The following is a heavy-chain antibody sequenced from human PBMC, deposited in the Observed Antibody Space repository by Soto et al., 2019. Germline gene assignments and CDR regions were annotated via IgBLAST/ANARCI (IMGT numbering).Heavy chain of an antibody. CDR3: AKALIAVAGTFIGGRARDWFDP. J-gene: IGHJ5*02. CDR1: GFTFSSYA. CDR2: ISGSGGST. Sequence: PGGSLRLSCAASGFTFSSYAMSWVRQAPGKGLEWVSAISGSGGSTYYADSVKGRFTISRDNSKNTPYLQMNSLRAEDTAVYYCAKALIAVAGTFIGGRARDWFDPWGQGTLVTVPQ. V-gene: IGHV3-23*01. D-gene: IGHD6-19*01.